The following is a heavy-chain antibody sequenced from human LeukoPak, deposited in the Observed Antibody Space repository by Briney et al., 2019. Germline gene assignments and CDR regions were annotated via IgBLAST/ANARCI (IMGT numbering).Heavy chain of an antibody. J-gene: IGHJ3*02. CDR3: ARRRIVGATTHAFDI. D-gene: IGHD1-26*01. CDR1: GGSFSGYY. CDR2: INHSGST. Sequence: KPSETLSPTCAVYGGSFSGYYWSWIRQPPGKGLEWIGEINHSGSTNYNPSLKSRVTISVDTSKNQFSLKLSSVTAADTAVYYCARRRIVGATTHAFDIWGQGTMVTVSS. V-gene: IGHV4-34*01.